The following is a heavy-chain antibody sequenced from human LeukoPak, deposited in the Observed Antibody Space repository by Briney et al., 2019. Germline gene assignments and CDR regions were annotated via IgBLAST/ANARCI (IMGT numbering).Heavy chain of an antibody. J-gene: IGHJ4*02. CDR3: ARAIRGSAVDTGDR. CDR1: GFTFSSYW. V-gene: IGHV3-7*01. Sequence: PGGSLRLSCAASGFTFSSYWMRWVRQAPGKGLEGVANIKNDGSEEYYVDSVKGRFTISRDNAKNSLILQMNSLTVEDTAVYYCARAIRGSAVDTGDRWGQGTLVTVSS. CDR2: IKNDGSEE. D-gene: IGHD3-10*01.